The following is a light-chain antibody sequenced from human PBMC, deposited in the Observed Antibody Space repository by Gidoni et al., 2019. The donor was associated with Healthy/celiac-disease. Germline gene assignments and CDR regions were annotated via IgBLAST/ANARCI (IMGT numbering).Light chain of an antibody. V-gene: IGLV1-44*01. CDR1: SSNNGGNT. Sequence: QSVLSQPPSPSVPPGQRVTISFSGSSSNNGGNTVNWYQQLPGTAPKLLIYSNDQRTSRVPDRFSGSKSGTSASLAISGLQSEDEADYDCAAWDDSLNGPDVVFGGGTKLTVL. J-gene: IGLJ2*01. CDR2: SND. CDR3: AAWDDSLNGPDVV.